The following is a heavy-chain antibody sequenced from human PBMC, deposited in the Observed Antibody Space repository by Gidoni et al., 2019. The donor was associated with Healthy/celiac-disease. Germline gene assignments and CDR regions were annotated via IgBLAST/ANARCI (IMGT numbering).Heavy chain of an antibody. Sequence: QVQLVQSGAEVKKPGSSVKVSCQASGGTFSSYAISWVRQAPGQGLEWMGGIIPIFGTANYAQKFQGRVTITADESTSTAYMELSSLRSEDTAVYYCARARGGSGGSYSGDLVYWGQGTLVTVSS. D-gene: IGHD2-15*01. CDR2: IIPIFGTA. CDR1: GGTFSSYA. J-gene: IGHJ4*02. CDR3: ARARGGSGGSYSGDLVY. V-gene: IGHV1-69*01.